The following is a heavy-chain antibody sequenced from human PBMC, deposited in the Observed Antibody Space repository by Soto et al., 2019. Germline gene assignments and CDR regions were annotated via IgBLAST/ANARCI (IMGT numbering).Heavy chain of an antibody. CDR3: ARDQGAEYYDSSGYFV. CDR2: ISAYNGNT. D-gene: IGHD3-22*01. CDR1: GYTFTSDG. V-gene: IGHV1-18*01. Sequence: GASVKVSCKASGYTFTSDGISWVRQAPGQGLEWMGWISAYNGNTNYAQKLQGRVTMATDTSTSTAYMELRSLRSDDTAVYYCARDQGAEYYDSSGYFVWGQGTMVTVSS. J-gene: IGHJ3*01.